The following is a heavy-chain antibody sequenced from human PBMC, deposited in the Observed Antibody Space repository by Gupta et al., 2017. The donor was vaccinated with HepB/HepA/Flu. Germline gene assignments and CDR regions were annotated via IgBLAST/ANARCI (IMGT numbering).Heavy chain of an antibody. Sequence: EVQLLESGGGLVQPGGSLRLSCAASGFTFSSYAMSWVRQAPGKGLEWVSAISGSGGSTYYADSVKGRFTISRDNSKNTLYLQMNSLRAEDTAVYYCAKRSYDFWSESLDNWYFDLWGRGTLVTVSS. CDR3: AKRSYDFWSESLDNWYFDL. CDR1: GFTFSSYA. V-gene: IGHV3-23*01. J-gene: IGHJ2*01. CDR2: ISGSGGST. D-gene: IGHD3-3*01.